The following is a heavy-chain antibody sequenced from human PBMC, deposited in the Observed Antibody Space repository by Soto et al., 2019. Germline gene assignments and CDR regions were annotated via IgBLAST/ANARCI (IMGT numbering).Heavy chain of an antibody. CDR2: IITILGIA. CDR1: GGTFSSYT. D-gene: IGHD2-15*01. Sequence: QVQLVQSGAEVKKPGSSVKVSCKASGGTFSSYTISWVRQAPGQGREWMGRIITILGIANYAQKFQGRVTITADKSTSTAYMELRSLRSENTAVYYCARASYFGIPGYFDYWGQGTLVTVSS. V-gene: IGHV1-69*02. J-gene: IGHJ4*02. CDR3: ARASYFGIPGYFDY.